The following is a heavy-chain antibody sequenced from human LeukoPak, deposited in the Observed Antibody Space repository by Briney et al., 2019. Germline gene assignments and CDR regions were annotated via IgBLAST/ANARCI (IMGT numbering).Heavy chain of an antibody. CDR2: IHFDGSDK. CDR3: TKVTSGG. CDR1: GFTFSNYG. V-gene: IGHV3-30*02. Sequence: GGSLRLSCAASGFTFSNYGMHWVRQAPGKWLDWVACIHFDGSDKYYADSVKGRFTISRDNSKNTLYLQMNSLRVEDTAVYYCTKVTSGGWGQGTLVTVSS. J-gene: IGHJ4*02. D-gene: IGHD3-10*01.